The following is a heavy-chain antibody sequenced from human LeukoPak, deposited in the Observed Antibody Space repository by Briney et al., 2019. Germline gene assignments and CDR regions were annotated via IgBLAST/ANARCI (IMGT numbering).Heavy chain of an antibody. D-gene: IGHD2-2*01. CDR2: IIPDSGGA. Sequence: ASVTVSSKTSGYTFTKYYVHWVRQAPRQGREWMGYIIPDSGGADYDQRLQGRVTMTRDKSISTVYMELSSLRSDDTAVYYCSTEDKYCGSANCGKYWGQGTLVSVST. V-gene: IGHV1-2*02. CDR3: STEDKYCGSANCGKY. CDR1: GYTFTKYY. J-gene: IGHJ4*02.